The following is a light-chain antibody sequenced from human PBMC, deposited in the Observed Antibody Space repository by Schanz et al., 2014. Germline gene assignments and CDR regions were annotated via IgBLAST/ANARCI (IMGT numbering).Light chain of an antibody. CDR2: DAS. CDR1: QSVTTS. Sequence: EIVLTQAPATLSLSPGERATLSCRASQSVTTSIAWYQHKPGQAPRLLIYDASNRATGIPARFSGSGSGTDFTLTISRLEPEDFAVYYCQQYGSSPWTFGQGTKVEIK. V-gene: IGKV3-20*01. J-gene: IGKJ1*01. CDR3: QQYGSSPWT.